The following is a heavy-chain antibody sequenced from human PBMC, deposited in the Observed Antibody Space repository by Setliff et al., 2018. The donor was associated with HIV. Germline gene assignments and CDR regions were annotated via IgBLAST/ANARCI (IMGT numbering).Heavy chain of an antibody. V-gene: IGHV5-51*06. CDR2: IYPADSDT. Sequence: GESLKISCKGSEYRFTNYWTGWVRQMPGKGLEWLGNIYPADSDTRYSPSFQGQITISADRSMRTVYSLYLQMDSLRVEDTAVYYCLGESSAAFDIWGQGTMVTVSS. J-gene: IGHJ3*02. D-gene: IGHD3-10*01. CDR1: EYRFTNYW. CDR3: LGESSAAFDI.